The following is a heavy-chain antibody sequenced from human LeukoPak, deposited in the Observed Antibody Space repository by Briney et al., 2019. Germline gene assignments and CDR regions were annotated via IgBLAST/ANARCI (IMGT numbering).Heavy chain of an antibody. D-gene: IGHD7-27*01. CDR1: GGSFSGYY. CDR3: ARALGWFDP. Sequence: QPSETLSLTCAVYGGSFSGYYWSWIRQPPGKGLEWIGEINHSGSTNYNPSLKSRVTISVDTSKNQFSLKLSSVTAADTAVYYCARALGWFDPWGQGTLVTVSS. V-gene: IGHV4-34*01. CDR2: INHSGST. J-gene: IGHJ5*02.